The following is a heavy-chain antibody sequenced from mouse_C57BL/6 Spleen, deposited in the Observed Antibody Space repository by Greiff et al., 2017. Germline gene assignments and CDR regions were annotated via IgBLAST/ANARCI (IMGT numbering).Heavy chain of an antibody. V-gene: IGHV5-4*01. D-gene: IGHD2-4*01. CDR2: ISDGGSYT. J-gene: IGHJ2*01. CDR3: ASFGDDYDAFDY. Sequence: EVHLVESGGGLVKPGGSLKLSCAASGFTFSSYAMSWVRQTPEKRLEWVATISDGGSYTYYPDNVKGRFTISRDNAKNNLYLQMSHLKSEDTAMYYCASFGDDYDAFDYWGQGTTLTVSS. CDR1: GFTFSSYA.